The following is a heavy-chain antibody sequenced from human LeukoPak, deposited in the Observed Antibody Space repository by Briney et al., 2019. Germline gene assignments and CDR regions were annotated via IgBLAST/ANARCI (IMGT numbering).Heavy chain of an antibody. CDR2: IRYGSNK. D-gene: IGHD6-19*01. Sequence: PGGSLRLSCAASGFIFSDYGMHWVRQAPGKGLEWVAFIRYGSNKYHADSVKGRFTISRDYSKNTLYLQMNSLRAEDTAVYYCAPLAVASNYFDYWGQGTLVTVSS. V-gene: IGHV3-30*02. CDR3: APLAVASNYFDY. CDR1: GFIFSDYG. J-gene: IGHJ4*02.